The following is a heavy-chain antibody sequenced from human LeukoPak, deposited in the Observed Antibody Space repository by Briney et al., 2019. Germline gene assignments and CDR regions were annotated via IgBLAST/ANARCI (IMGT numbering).Heavy chain of an antibody. J-gene: IGHJ4*02. CDR3: ARDFDDGDYPLGDY. V-gene: IGHV1-69*04. Sequence: GSSVKVSCKASGGTFSSYAISWVRQAPGQGLEWMGRIIPILGIANYAQKFQGRVTITADKSTSTAYMELSSLRSEDTAVYYCARDFDDGDYPLGDYWGQGTLVTVSS. CDR1: GGTFSSYA. CDR2: IIPILGIA. D-gene: IGHD4-17*01.